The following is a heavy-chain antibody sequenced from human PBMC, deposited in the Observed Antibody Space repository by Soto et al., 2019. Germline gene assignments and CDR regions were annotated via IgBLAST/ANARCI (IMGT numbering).Heavy chain of an antibody. D-gene: IGHD5-18*01. CDR1: GGAISSSF. V-gene: IGHV4-59*01. CDR2: ISYSGST. J-gene: IGHJ6*02. Sequence: LSLTCSVSGGAISSSFWSWIRQPPGKELEWIGYISYSGSTTYNPSLKSRITLSVDTSKNQFSLRVASVTAADTAVYYCARGHRAMEYYYYYGMDAWGQGTTVTVSS. CDR3: ARGHRAMEYYYYYGMDA.